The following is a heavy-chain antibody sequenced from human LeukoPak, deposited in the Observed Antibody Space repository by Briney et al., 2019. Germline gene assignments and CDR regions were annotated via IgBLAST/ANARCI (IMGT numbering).Heavy chain of an antibody. J-gene: IGHJ4*02. CDR1: GFTFSSYG. V-gene: IGHV3-30*02. D-gene: IGHD3-3*01. CDR2: IRYDGSNK. Sequence: GGSLRLSCAASGFTFSSYGMHWVRQAPGKGLEWVAFIRYDGSNKYYADSVKGRFTISRDNSKNTLYLQMNSLRAEDTAVYYCANGRFLEWHPRDYWGQGTLVTVSS. CDR3: ANGRFLEWHPRDY.